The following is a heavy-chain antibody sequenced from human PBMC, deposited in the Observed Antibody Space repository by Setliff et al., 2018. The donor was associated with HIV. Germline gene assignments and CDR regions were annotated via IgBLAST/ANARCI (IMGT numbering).Heavy chain of an antibody. CDR2: MNPNSGDT. V-gene: IGHV1-8*02. J-gene: IGHJ5*02. CDR3: AREPSGWYSKDNWFDP. D-gene: IGHD6-19*01. Sequence: ASVKVSCKASGYTFTSHDINWVRQATGQGLEWMGWMNPNSGDTGYAQKFQDRVTMTIDTATRTAYMEVRSLRSDDTAVYYCAREPSGWYSKDNWFDPWGQGTLVTVSS. CDR1: GYTFTSHD.